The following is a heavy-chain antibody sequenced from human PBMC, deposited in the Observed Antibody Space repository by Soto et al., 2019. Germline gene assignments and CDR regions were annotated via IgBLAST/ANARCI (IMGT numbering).Heavy chain of an antibody. J-gene: IGHJ4*02. D-gene: IGHD4-4*01. CDR2: IYYSGST. CDR1: GGSISSYY. CDR3: ARHPPKLLQYYFDY. V-gene: IGHV4-59*08. Sequence: SETLSLTCTVSGGSISSYYWSWFRRPPGKGLEWIGYIYYSGSTNYNPSLKGRVTMSVDASKNQFSLKLSSVTAADTAVYYCARHPPKLLQYYFDYWGQGTLVTVSS.